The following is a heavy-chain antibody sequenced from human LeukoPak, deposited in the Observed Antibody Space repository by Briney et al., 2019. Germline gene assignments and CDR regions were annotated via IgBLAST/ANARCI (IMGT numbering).Heavy chain of an antibody. V-gene: IGHV1-18*01. Sequence: ASVKVSFNSTGYTFTTYGICWVRQAPGQGLEWLGWISGYNGDTNYAQRLQGRVTMTTDTSTSTAYMELRSLNFNDTAVYYCARDWNNGAGPQLVDYWGQGTLVTVSS. D-gene: IGHD6-6*01. CDR3: ARDWNNGAGPQLVDY. J-gene: IGHJ4*02. CDR1: GYTFTTYG. CDR2: ISGYNGDT.